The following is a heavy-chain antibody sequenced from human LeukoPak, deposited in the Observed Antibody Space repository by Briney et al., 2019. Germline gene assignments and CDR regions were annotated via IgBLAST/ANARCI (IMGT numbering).Heavy chain of an antibody. CDR3: ARTLATAGHFDY. V-gene: IGHV1-2*02. CDR2: INPNSGGT. D-gene: IGHD6-13*01. J-gene: IGHJ4*02. CDR1: GYTFTGYY. Sequence: GASVKVSCKASGYTFTGYYMHWVRQAPGQGLEWMGWINPNSGGTNYAQKFQGRVTMTRDTSIGTAYMELSRLRSDDTAVYYCARTLATAGHFDYWGQGTLVTVSS.